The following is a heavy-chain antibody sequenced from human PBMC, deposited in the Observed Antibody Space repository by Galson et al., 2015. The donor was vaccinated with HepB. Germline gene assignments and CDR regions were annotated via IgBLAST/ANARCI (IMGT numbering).Heavy chain of an antibody. D-gene: IGHD6-13*01. J-gene: IGHJ6*02. Sequence: SETLSLTCTVSGDSISSNNYYWGWIRQPPGKGLEWIASIYYSGSPYYNPSLKSRVTISVDTSKNQFSLKVSSVTAADTAVYYCARHILQSSSWSYYYYPGMDVRGQGTTVTVSS. V-gene: IGHV4-39*01. CDR2: IYYSGSP. CDR3: ARHILQSSSWSYYYYPGMDV. CDR1: GDSISSNNYY.